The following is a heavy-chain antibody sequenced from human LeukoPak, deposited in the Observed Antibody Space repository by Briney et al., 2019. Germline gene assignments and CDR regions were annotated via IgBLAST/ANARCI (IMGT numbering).Heavy chain of an antibody. CDR3: TTYDFWSGYYFDY. CDR2: IKSKTDGGTT. J-gene: IGHJ4*02. D-gene: IGHD3-3*01. V-gene: IGHV3-15*07. CDR1: GFTFSSYS. Sequence: GGSLRLSCAASGFTFSSYSMNWVRQAPGKGLEWVGRIKSKTDGGTTDYAAPVKGRFTISRDDSKNTLYLQMNSLKTEDTAVYYCTTYDFWSGYYFDYWGQGTLVTVSS.